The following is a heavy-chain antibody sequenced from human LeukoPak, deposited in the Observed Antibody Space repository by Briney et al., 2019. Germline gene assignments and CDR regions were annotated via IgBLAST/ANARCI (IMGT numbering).Heavy chain of an antibody. Sequence: SETLSLTCTVSGGSIISSDYHWGWVRQPPGKGLEWIGTISYSGNTDYNPSLRSRVTISVDTSNNQFSLRLGSVTAADTAVYHCARTNYFDSSGYYNSDYWGQGTLVTVSS. CDR2: ISYSGNT. CDR1: GGSIISSDYH. D-gene: IGHD3-22*01. V-gene: IGHV4-39*01. CDR3: ARTNYFDSSGYYNSDY. J-gene: IGHJ4*02.